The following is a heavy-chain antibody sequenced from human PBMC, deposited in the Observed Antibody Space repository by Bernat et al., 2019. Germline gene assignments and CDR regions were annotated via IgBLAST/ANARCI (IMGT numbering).Heavy chain of an antibody. Sequence: EVQLVESGGGLVQPGGSLRLSCAASGFTFSSYSMNWVRQAPGKGLEWVSYISSSSSTIYYADSVKGRFTISRDNAKNSLYLQMNSLRDEDTAVYYCARAGALTMIVVGEKDNWFDPWGQGTLVTVSS. J-gene: IGHJ5*02. CDR3: ARAGALTMIVVGEKDNWFDP. CDR2: ISSSSSTI. CDR1: GFTFSSYS. V-gene: IGHV3-48*02. D-gene: IGHD3-22*01.